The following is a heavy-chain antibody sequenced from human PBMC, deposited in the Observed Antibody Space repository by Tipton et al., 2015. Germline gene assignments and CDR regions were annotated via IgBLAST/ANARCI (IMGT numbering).Heavy chain of an antibody. CDR2: IYYSGNT. Sequence: TLSLTCTVSGGSISSGGYYWSWIRQHPGKGLEWIGYIYYSGNTHYSPSLKSRVTISVDTSKNQFSLKLSSVTAADTAVYYCARYYYDSSAYCLDYWGQGTLVTVSS. V-gene: IGHV4-30-4*08. CDR1: GGSISSGGYY. J-gene: IGHJ4*02. D-gene: IGHD3-22*01. CDR3: ARYYYDSSAYCLDY.